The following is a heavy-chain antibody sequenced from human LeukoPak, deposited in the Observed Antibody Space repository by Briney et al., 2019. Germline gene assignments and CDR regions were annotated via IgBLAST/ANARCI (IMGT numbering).Heavy chain of an antibody. J-gene: IGHJ4*02. CDR3: VTSWCRQQRDY. CDR2: MSPDGSEK. D-gene: IGHD2-8*01. CDR1: GFSFRDYW. Sequence: GGSLRLSCAASGFSFRDYWMSWVRQAPGKGLEWVADMSPDGSEKTYVDSVKGRLTISRDNAKQSLYLQMDSLTAEDTAVYYCVTSWCRQQRDYWGQGTLVTVSS. V-gene: IGHV3-7*01.